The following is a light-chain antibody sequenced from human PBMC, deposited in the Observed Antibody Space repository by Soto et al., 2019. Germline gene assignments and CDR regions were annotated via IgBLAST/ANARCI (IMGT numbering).Light chain of an antibody. CDR2: GAS. CDR3: QQYNNWPPWT. J-gene: IGKJ1*01. CDR1: KSSSSD. Sequence: EVVMTQSPATLSVSPGERATLSCRASKSSSSDLAWYQQKPGQAPRLLIYGASTSASDIPARFSGSGYGTEFTLTIRSLQSEAFAVYYCQQYNNWPPWTFGQGTKVEFK. V-gene: IGKV3-15*01.